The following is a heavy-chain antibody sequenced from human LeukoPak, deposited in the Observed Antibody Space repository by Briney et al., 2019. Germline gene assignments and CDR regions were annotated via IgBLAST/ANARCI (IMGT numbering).Heavy chain of an antibody. J-gene: IGHJ4*02. CDR1: GGSVSSGSYY. CDR2: IYYSGST. D-gene: IGHD3-22*01. V-gene: IGHV4-61*01. CDR3: TSGPPVVVITEYYFDY. Sequence: PSETLSLTCTVSGGSVSSGSYYWSWIRQPPGKGLEWIGYIYYSGSTNYNPSLKSRVTISVDTSKNQFSLKLSSVTAADTAVYYCTSGPPVVVITEYYFDYWGQGTLVTVSS.